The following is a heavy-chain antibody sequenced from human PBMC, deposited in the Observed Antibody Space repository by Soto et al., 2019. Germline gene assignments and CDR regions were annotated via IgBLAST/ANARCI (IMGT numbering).Heavy chain of an antibody. CDR3: AREGYDSSGPDY. V-gene: IGHV4-59*01. Sequence: LSLTCTVSGGSISSYYWSWIRQPPGKGLEWIGYIYYSGSTNYNPSLKGRVTISVDTSKNQFSLKLSSVTAADTAVYYCAREGYDSSGPDYWGQGTLVTVSS. D-gene: IGHD3-22*01. CDR1: GGSISSYY. J-gene: IGHJ4*02. CDR2: IYYSGST.